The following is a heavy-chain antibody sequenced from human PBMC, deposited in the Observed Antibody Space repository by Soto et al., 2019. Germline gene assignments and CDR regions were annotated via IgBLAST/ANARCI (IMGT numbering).Heavy chain of an antibody. CDR1: GFTFSSYA. Sequence: PGGSLRLSCAASGFTFSSYAMSWVRQAPGKGLEWVSAISGSGGSTYYADSVKGRFTISRDNSKNTLYLQMNGLRAEDTAVYYCANPHGGIDSFDPWGQGTMVTVSS. J-gene: IGHJ5*02. V-gene: IGHV3-23*01. CDR3: ANPHGGIDSFDP. CDR2: ISGSGGST. D-gene: IGHD2-15*01.